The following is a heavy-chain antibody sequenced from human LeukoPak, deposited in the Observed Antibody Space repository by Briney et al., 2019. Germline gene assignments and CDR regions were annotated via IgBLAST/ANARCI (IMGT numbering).Heavy chain of an antibody. Sequence: KPSETLSLTCTVSSGTIGSDARYWGWIRQSPGKGLEWIGSVHYTRSYSGTTYYNPSLESRVTVSTDRSKTLCSLKLTSVTAADTAVYYCVAEGYGSGSYYKSAFWGKGALVTVSS. CDR2: VHYTRSYSGTT. J-gene: IGHJ4*02. CDR1: SGTIGSDARY. CDR3: VAEGYGSGSYYKSAF. V-gene: IGHV4-39*01. D-gene: IGHD3-10*01.